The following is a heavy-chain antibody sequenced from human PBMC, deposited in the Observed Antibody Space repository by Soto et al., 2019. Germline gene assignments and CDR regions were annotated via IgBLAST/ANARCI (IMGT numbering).Heavy chain of an antibody. Sequence: ASVKVSCKASGYTFTGYYMHWVRQAPGQGLEWMGWINPNSGGTNYAQKFQGWVTMTRDTSISTAYMELSRLRSDDTAVYYCARGFNPGIAVAGTPLFFDYWGQGTLVTVSS. CDR1: GYTFTGYY. CDR3: ARGFNPGIAVAGTPLFFDY. D-gene: IGHD6-19*01. V-gene: IGHV1-2*04. J-gene: IGHJ4*02. CDR2: INPNSGGT.